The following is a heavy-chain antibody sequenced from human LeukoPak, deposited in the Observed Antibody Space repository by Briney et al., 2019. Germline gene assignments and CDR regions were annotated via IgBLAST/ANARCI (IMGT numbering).Heavy chain of an antibody. CDR2: ISSSSSYI. CDR1: GFTFSSDS. CDR3: ARDLVARVRGFPDWFDP. D-gene: IGHD3-10*01. Sequence: GGSLRLSCAASGFTFSSDSMNWVRQAPGKGLEWVSSISSSSSYIYYADSVKGRFTISRDNAKNSLYLQMNSLRAEDTAVYYCARDLVARVRGFPDWFDPWGQGTLVTVSS. V-gene: IGHV3-21*01. J-gene: IGHJ5*02.